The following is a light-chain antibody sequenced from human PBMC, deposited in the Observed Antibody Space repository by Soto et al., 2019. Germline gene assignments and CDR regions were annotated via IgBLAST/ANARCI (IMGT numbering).Light chain of an antibody. Sequence: EIVLTQSPGTLSLSPGERATLSCRASHSVSGNFLAWYQQRPGQATSLLIYGASSRAADIPDRFSGSGSGTDFTRTISRLEPEDFAVYFCQQYGNSPGTFGQGTKLEIK. CDR1: HSVSGNF. V-gene: IGKV3-20*01. CDR2: GAS. CDR3: QQYGNSPGT. J-gene: IGKJ2*01.